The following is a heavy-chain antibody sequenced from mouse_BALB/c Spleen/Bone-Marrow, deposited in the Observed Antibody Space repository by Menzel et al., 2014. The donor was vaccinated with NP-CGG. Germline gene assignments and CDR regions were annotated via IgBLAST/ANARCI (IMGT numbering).Heavy chain of an antibody. J-gene: IGHJ3*01. CDR3: AYGSSFGFAY. CDR2: IDPYDSET. CDR1: GYTFTGYW. D-gene: IGHD1-1*01. Sequence: QVQLKQSGAELVRPGASVELSCRTSGYTFTGYWMNWVKQRPEQGLEWIGRIDPYDSETHYNQKFKVKAILTVDKSSSTAYMQLSSLTSEDSAVYYCAYGSSFGFAYWGQGTLVTVSA. V-gene: IGHV1-74*01.